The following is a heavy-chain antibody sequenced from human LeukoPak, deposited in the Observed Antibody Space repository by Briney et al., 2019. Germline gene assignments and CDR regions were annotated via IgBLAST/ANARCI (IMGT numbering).Heavy chain of an antibody. Sequence: GGSLRLSCAASGFTFSSYAMSWVRQAPGKGLEWVSAISGSGGSTYYADSVKGRFTISRDNSKNTLYLQMNSLRAEDTAVYYSAKDLLRPTVVDVTEYFQHWGQGTLVTVSS. CDR1: GFTFSSYA. CDR3: AKDLLRPTVVDVTEYFQH. D-gene: IGHD2-15*01. V-gene: IGHV3-23*01. CDR2: ISGSGGST. J-gene: IGHJ1*01.